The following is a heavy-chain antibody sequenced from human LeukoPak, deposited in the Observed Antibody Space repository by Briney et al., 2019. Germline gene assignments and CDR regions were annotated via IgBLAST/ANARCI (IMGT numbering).Heavy chain of an antibody. D-gene: IGHD1-14*01. CDR1: GYSISSGYY. J-gene: IGHJ2*01. Sequence: NPSETLSLTCTVSGYSISSGYYWGWIRQPPGKGLEWIGSIYHSGSTYYNPSLKSRVTISIDTSKNQFSLKLTSVTAADTAVYYCARQTEPDYKTSGWYFDLWGRGTLVTVSS. CDR3: ARQTEPDYKTSGWYFDL. V-gene: IGHV4-38-2*02. CDR2: IYHSGST.